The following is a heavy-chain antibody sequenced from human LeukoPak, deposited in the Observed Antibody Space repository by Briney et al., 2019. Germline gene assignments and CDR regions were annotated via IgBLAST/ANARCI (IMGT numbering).Heavy chain of an antibody. J-gene: IGHJ5*02. V-gene: IGHV4-31*03. Sequence: SQTLSLTCTVSVGSISSGGYYWSWIRQHPGKGLEWIGYIYYSGSTYYNPSLKSRVTISVDTSKNQFSLKLSSVTAADTAVYYCARDFEDRNWFDPWGQGTLVTVSS. CDR1: VGSISSGGYY. CDR2: IYYSGST. D-gene: IGHD3-9*01. CDR3: ARDFEDRNWFDP.